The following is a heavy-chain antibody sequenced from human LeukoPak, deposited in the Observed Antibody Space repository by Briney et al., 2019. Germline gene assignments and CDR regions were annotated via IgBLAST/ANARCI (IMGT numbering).Heavy chain of an antibody. V-gene: IGHV3-33*06. D-gene: IGHD6-13*01. Sequence: GRSLRLSRAASGFTFSNYGMHWVRQAPGKGLEWVADIWYDGTNKYYADSVKGRFTISRDNSRKTLYLQMNGLRAEDTALYYCAKDSGIAAAGTDYWGQGTLVTVSS. J-gene: IGHJ4*02. CDR3: AKDSGIAAAGTDY. CDR2: IWYDGTNK. CDR1: GFTFSNYG.